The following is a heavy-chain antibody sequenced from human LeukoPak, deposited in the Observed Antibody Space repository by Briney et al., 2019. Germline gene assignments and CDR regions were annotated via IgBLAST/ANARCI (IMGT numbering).Heavy chain of an antibody. Sequence: PSETLSLTCAVYGGSFSGYYWSWIRQPPGKGLEWIGEINHSGSTNYNPSLKSRVTISEDTSKNQFSLKLSSVTAADTAVYYCARMTTSYYYGMDVWGQGTTVTVSS. CDR1: GGSFSGYY. CDR2: INHSGST. V-gene: IGHV4-34*01. D-gene: IGHD2/OR15-2a*01. CDR3: ARMTTSYYYGMDV. J-gene: IGHJ6*02.